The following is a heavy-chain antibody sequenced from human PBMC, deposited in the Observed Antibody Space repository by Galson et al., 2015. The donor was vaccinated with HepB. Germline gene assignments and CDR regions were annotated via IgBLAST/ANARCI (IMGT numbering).Heavy chain of an antibody. CDR2: ISWNSGSI. J-gene: IGHJ3*02. V-gene: IGHV3-9*01. Sequence: SLRLSCAASGFTFDDYAMHWVRQAPGKGLEWVSGISWNSGSIGYADSVKGRFTISRDNAKNSLYLQMNSLRAEDTALYYCAKDIGAAGRADAFDIWGQGTMVTASS. CDR3: AKDIGAAGRADAFDI. D-gene: IGHD6-13*01. CDR1: GFTFDDYA.